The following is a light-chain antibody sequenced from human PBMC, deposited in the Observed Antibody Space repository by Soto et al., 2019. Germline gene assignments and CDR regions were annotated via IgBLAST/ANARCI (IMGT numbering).Light chain of an antibody. Sequence: QSVLTQPASVSGSPGQSITLSCNGSSSDVGAYNFVSWYQQCPGKAPQLMIYEVNNRPSGVSDRFSGSKSGNTASLTISGLQAEDEADYYCTSYTNAATFVFGTGTKVTVL. CDR1: SSDVGAYNF. V-gene: IGLV2-14*01. J-gene: IGLJ1*01. CDR3: TSYTNAATFV. CDR2: EVN.